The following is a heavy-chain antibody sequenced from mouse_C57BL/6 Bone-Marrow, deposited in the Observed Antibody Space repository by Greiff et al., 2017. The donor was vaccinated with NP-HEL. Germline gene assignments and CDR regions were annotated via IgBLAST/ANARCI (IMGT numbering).Heavy chain of an antibody. CDR3: AKKWLLGAMDY. CDR2: IWRGGST. D-gene: IGHD2-3*01. J-gene: IGHJ4*01. Sequence: QVQLQQSGPGLVQPSQSLSITCTVSGFSLTSYGVHWVRQSPGKGLEWLGVIWRGGSTDSNAAFMSRLSITKDNSKSQVFVKMNSLQAEDTAIYYCAKKWLLGAMDYWGQGTSVTVSS. V-gene: IGHV2-5*01. CDR1: GFSLTSYG.